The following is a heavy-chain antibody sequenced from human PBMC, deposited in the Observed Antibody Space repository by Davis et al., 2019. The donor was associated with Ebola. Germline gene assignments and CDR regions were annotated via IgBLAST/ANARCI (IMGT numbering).Heavy chain of an antibody. D-gene: IGHD6-19*01. CDR3: ARDQGIAVAGVDY. V-gene: IGHV1-46*01. J-gene: IGHJ4*02. Sequence: ASVKVSCKASGYTFTSYYMHWVRQAPGQGLEWMGIINPSGGSTSYAQKFQGRVTMTRDTSTSTVYMELRSLRSDDTAVYYCARDQGIAVAGVDYWGQGTLVTVSS. CDR2: INPSGGST. CDR1: GYTFTSYY.